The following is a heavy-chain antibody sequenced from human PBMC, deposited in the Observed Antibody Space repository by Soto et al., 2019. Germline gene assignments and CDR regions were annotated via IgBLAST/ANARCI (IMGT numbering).Heavy chain of an antibody. J-gene: IGHJ6*04. V-gene: IGHV1-69*08. D-gene: IGHD2-8*01. CDR2: IIPILGIA. CDR3: AREPYCTNGVWYKFEYYYSMDV. CDR1: GGTFSSYT. Sequence: QVQLVQSGAEVKKPGSSVKVSCKASGGTFSSYTISWVRQAPGQGLEWMGRIIPILGIANYAQKFQGRVTITADKSTSTADMQMRSLKFEDTAVDYCAREPYCTNGVWYKFEYYYSMDVWGKGTTVTDSS.